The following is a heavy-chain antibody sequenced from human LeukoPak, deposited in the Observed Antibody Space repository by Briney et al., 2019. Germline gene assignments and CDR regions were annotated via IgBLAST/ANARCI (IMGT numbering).Heavy chain of an antibody. D-gene: IGHD6-6*01. V-gene: IGHV4-39*01. Sequence: PSETLSLTCTVSGGSISSSSYYWGWIRQPPGKGLEWIGSIYYSGSTYYNPSLKSRVTISVDTSKNQFSLKLSSVTAADTAVYYCARRYTGTARYFDYWGQGTLVTVSS. CDR1: GGSISSSSYY. CDR3: ARRYTGTARYFDY. J-gene: IGHJ4*02. CDR2: IYYSGST.